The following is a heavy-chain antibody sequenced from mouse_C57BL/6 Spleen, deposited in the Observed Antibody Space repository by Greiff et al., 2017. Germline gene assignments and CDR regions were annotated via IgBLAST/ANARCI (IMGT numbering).Heavy chain of an antibody. D-gene: IGHD2-10*02. CDR3: ARKGGEYPYYFDY. V-gene: IGHV1-82*01. CDR2: IYPGDGDT. Sequence: QVQLKQSGPELVKPGASVKISCKASGYAFSSSWMNWVKQRPGKGLEWIGRIYPGDGDTNYNGKFKGKATLTADKSSSTAYMQLSSRTSEDSAVYFCARKGGEYPYYFDYWGQGTTLTVSS. J-gene: IGHJ2*01. CDR1: GYAFSSSW.